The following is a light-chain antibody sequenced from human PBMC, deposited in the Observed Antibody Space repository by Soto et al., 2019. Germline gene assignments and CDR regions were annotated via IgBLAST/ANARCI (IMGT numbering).Light chain of an antibody. V-gene: IGKV3-11*01. Sequence: EIVLTQSPATLSLSPGDRATVSCRASQSVDWYVAWYQHKPGKAPRLLIYDASTRATGIPDRFSGSGSGTDFTLTISSLEPEDFATYYCQQYNSYPLTFGGGTKVEIK. J-gene: IGKJ4*01. CDR2: DAS. CDR1: QSVDWY. CDR3: QQYNSYPLT.